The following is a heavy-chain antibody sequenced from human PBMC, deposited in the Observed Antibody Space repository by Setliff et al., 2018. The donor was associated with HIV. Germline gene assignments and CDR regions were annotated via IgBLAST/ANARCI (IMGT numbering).Heavy chain of an antibody. V-gene: IGHV3-21*01. Sequence: GGSLRLSCAGSGFNFKNYNMNWVRQAPGKGLEWISSISSDSRYIYYADSVKGRFTISRDNAKDSVYLQISALRGEDTAVYYCAKSFGGNSGWGYYDYWGQGTLVTVSS. CDR3: AKSFGGNSGWGYYDY. J-gene: IGHJ4*02. CDR2: ISSDSRYI. D-gene: IGHD2-21*02. CDR1: GFNFKNYN.